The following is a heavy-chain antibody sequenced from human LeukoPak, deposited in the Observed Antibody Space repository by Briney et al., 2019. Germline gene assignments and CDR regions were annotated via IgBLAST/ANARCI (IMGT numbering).Heavy chain of an antibody. D-gene: IGHD3-3*01. CDR2: ITDSGRKT. CDR3: AREGYYDFWSGYYTGYYYYGMDV. V-gene: IGHV3-23*01. Sequence: GGSLRLSCAASGLTFSNYAMNWVRQASGKGLEWVSGITDSGRKTYYADSVKGRFSISRDNSKNTVYLQMSDLRAEDTAVYYCAREGYYDFWSGYYTGYYYYGMDVWGQGTTVTVSS. CDR1: GLTFSNYA. J-gene: IGHJ6*02.